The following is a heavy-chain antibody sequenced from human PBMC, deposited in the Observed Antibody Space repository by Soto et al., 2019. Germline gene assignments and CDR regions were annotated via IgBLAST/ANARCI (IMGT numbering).Heavy chain of an antibody. CDR3: ARTARATVTMGGYYYYDMDV. V-gene: IGHV4-31*03. Sequence: QVQLQESGPGLVKPSQTLSLTCTVSGGSINSGGYYWTWIRQHPGKALEWIGHIYQSGSAYYNPSLKSRVTMSVDTSKNQFSLKLTSVTAADTAVYYCARTARATVTMGGYYYYDMDVWGQGTTVTVSS. CDR1: GGSINSGGYY. D-gene: IGHD4-17*01. CDR2: IYQSGSA. J-gene: IGHJ6*02.